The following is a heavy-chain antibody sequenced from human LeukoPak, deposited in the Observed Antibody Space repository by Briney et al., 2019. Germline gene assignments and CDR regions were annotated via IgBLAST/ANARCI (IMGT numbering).Heavy chain of an antibody. CDR3: AMHYGSGSYLDY. CDR2: IYYSGST. CDR1: GGSISSSSYY. Sequence: SSETLSLTCTVSGGSISSSSYYWGWIRQPPGKGLEWIGSIYYSGSTYYNPSHKSRVTISVDTSKNQFSLKLSSVTAADTAVYYCAMHYGSGSYLDYWGQGTLVTVSS. J-gene: IGHJ4*02. D-gene: IGHD3-10*01. V-gene: IGHV4-39*01.